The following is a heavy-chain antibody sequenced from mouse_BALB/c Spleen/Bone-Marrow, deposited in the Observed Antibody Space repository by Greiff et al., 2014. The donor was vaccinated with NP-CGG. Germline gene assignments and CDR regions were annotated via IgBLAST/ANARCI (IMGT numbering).Heavy chain of an antibody. Sequence: DLVKPGASVKLSCKASGYTSTSYWTNWIKQRPGQGLEWIGRIAPGSGSTYYNEMFKGKATLTVDTSSSTAYIQLSSLSSEDSAVYFCARESYYYENYAMDYWGQGTSVTVSS. CDR3: ARESYYYENYAMDY. D-gene: IGHD1-1*01. CDR2: IAPGSGST. J-gene: IGHJ4*01. V-gene: IGHV1S41*01. CDR1: GYTSTSYW.